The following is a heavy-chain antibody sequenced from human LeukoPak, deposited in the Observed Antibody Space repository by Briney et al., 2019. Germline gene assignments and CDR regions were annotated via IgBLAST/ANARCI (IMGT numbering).Heavy chain of an antibody. CDR3: APPPIAATGN. J-gene: IGHJ4*02. D-gene: IGHD6-13*01. CDR1: GFIFNDFW. V-gene: IGHV3-7*01. CDR2: IRQDGGAK. Sequence: GGSLRLSCTASGFIFNDFWMSWVRQAPGEGLEWVANIRQDGGAKNYVDSVKGRFTISRDNAKKSLYLQMNSLRAEDTAVYYCAPPPIAATGNWGQGTLVTVSS.